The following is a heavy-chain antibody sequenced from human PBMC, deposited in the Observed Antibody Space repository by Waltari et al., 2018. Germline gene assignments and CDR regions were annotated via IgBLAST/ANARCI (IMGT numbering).Heavy chain of an antibody. CDR2: IYHSGST. Sequence: QVQLQESGPGLVKPSEPLSLTCAASGYSISSGYYWGWTRQPPGKGLEWIGSIYHSGSTYYNPSLKSRVTISVDTSKNQFSLKLSSVTAADTAVYYCARFDSSGCGYWGQGTLVTVSS. J-gene: IGHJ4*02. CDR1: GYSISSGYY. V-gene: IGHV4-38-2*01. CDR3: ARFDSSGCGY. D-gene: IGHD3-22*01.